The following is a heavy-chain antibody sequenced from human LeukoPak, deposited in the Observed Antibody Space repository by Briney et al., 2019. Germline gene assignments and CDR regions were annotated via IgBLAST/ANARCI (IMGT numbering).Heavy chain of an antibody. CDR3: ARDRFCTSASCYKDY. CDR1: GFTFSSYG. CDR2: IRYDGSNK. V-gene: IGHV3-30*02. J-gene: IGHJ4*02. Sequence: PGGSLRLSCAASGFTFSSYGMHWVRQAPGKGLEWVAFIRYDGSNKYYADSVKGRFTISRDNSKNTLYLQMNSLRAEDTAVYYCARDRFCTSASCYKDYWGQGTLVTISS. D-gene: IGHD2-2*02.